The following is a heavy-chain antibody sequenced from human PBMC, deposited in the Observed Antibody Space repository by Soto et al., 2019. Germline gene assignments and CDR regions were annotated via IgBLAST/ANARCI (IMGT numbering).Heavy chain of an antibody. J-gene: IGHJ4*02. D-gene: IGHD4-17*01. CDR2: IYYSGST. CDR1: GGSISSYY. Sequence: QVQLQESGPGLVKPSETLSLTCTVSGGSISSYYWSWIRQPPGKGLEWIGYIYYSGSTNYNPSLXGXVXIXIATSKNQSSLKLSSVTAADTAVYYCARRYGAHFDYWGQGTLVTVSS. CDR3: ARRYGAHFDY. V-gene: IGHV4-59*08.